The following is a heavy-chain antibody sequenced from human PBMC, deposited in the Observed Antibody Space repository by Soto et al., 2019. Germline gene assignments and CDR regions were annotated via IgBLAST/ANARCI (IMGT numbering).Heavy chain of an antibody. J-gene: IGHJ4*02. Sequence: EVQLVESGGGLVQPGRSLRLSCAVSGFTFDDYAMHWVRQAPGKGLEWVSGINWNSGTIGYADSVKGRFTISRDNAKNSLHLQKNTLRPDDTALYYCAKGFRSGWYEGFDSWGQGTLVTVSS. CDR3: AKGFRSGWYEGFDS. D-gene: IGHD6-19*01. CDR1: GFTFDDYA. V-gene: IGHV3-9*01. CDR2: INWNSGTI.